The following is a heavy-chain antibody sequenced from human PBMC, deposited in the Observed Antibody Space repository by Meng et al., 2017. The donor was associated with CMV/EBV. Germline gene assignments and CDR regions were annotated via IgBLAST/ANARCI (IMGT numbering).Heavy chain of an antibody. CDR1: GYTFTGYY. CDR2: INPNSGGT. D-gene: IGHD3-9*01. V-gene: IGHV1-2*02. Sequence: ASVTVSCKASGYTFTGYYMHWVRQAPGQGLESMGWINPNSGGTNYAQKFQGRVTMTRDTSISTAYMELSRLRSDDTAVYYCARDILTGYYRDYYYGMDVWGQGTTVTVSS. J-gene: IGHJ6*02. CDR3: ARDILTGYYRDYYYGMDV.